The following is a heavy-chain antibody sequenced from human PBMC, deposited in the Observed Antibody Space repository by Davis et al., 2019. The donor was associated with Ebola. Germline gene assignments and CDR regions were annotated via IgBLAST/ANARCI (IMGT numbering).Heavy chain of an antibody. CDR1: GDSVSSNSAA. CDR2: TYYRSKWYN. J-gene: IGHJ3*02. D-gene: IGHD3-22*01. Sequence: LRLSCAISGDSVSSNSAAWNWIRQSPSRGLEWLGRTYYRSKWYNDYAVSVKSRITINPDTSKNQFSLQLNSVTPEDTAVYYCARGLYDSSGYYYFDAFDIWGQGTMVTVSS. V-gene: IGHV6-1*01. CDR3: ARGLYDSSGYYYFDAFDI.